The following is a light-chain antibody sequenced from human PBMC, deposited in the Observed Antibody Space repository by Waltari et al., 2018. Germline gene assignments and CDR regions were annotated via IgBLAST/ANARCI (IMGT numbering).Light chain of an antibody. CDR3: QQYNSYSPYT. V-gene: IGKV1-5*03. J-gene: IGKJ2*01. Sequence: DIQMTQSPSTLSASVGDSVTITCRASESINNWLAWYQQKPGKAPNLLIYKASSLESGVPSRFSGSGSGTEFTLTISSLQPDDFATYYCQQYNSYSPYTFGQGTKLEIK. CDR2: KAS. CDR1: ESINNW.